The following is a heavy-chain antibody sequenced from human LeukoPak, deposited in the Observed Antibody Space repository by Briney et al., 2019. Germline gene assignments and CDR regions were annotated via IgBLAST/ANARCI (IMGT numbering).Heavy chain of an antibody. J-gene: IGHJ4*02. CDR2: INPSGGST. D-gene: IGHD3-22*01. CDR1: GYTFTSYY. CDR3: ARGKGTYESSGYYYFVGNY. Sequence: GVSVKVSCKASGYTFTSYYMHWVRQAPGQGLEWMGIINPSGGSTSYAQKFQGRVTMTRDTSTSTVYMELSSLRSEDTAVYYCARGKGTYESSGYYYFVGNYWGQGTLVTVSS. V-gene: IGHV1-46*01.